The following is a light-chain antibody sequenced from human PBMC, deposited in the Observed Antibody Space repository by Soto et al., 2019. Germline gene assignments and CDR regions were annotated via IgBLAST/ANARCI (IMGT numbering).Light chain of an antibody. Sequence: IQMSQSPSSLSASVGDRVTITCQASQDISNSISWYQQRPGKAPKLVIHDASTLETGVPSRLSGSGSGTEFTFTITTLQSEDIATYYCHQYHSLPLTVAGGTKVDIK. V-gene: IGKV1-33*01. J-gene: IGKJ4*01. CDR1: QDISNS. CDR2: DAS. CDR3: HQYHSLPLT.